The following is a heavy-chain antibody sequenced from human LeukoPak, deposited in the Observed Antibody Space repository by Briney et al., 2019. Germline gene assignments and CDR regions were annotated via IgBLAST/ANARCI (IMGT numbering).Heavy chain of an antibody. J-gene: IGHJ4*02. D-gene: IGHD3-10*01. CDR3: VKEGFFGSGYFDY. CDR1: GFTFSSYG. CDR2: ISWNSGSI. Sequence: GGSLRLSCAASGFTFSSYGMHWVRQAPGKGLEWVSSISWNSGSIGYADSVKGRFTISRDNAKTSLYLQMNSLRAEDAALYYCVKEGFFGSGYFDYWGQGTLVTVSS. V-gene: IGHV3-9*01.